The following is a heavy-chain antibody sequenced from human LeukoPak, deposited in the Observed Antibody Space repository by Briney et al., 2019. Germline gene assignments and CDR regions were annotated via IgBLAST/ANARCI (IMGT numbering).Heavy chain of an antibody. CDR2: IKQDGSDR. Sequence: GGSLRLSCAASGFTFNSYWMTWVRQAPGKGLEWVADIKQDGSDRYYAGSVKGRFTISRDNAKNSLYLQMNSLRAEDTAVYFCARYNSAWKTDDYWGQGTLVTVSS. V-gene: IGHV3-7*03. CDR1: GFTFNSYW. D-gene: IGHD6-19*01. J-gene: IGHJ4*02. CDR3: ARYNSAWKTDDY.